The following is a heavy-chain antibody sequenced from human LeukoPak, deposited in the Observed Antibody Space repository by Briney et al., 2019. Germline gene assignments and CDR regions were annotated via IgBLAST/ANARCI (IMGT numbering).Heavy chain of an antibody. V-gene: IGHV3-30-3*01. CDR3: ASLGYYYDSSGPFDY. CDR1: GFTFSSYA. CDR2: VLYDGSNK. J-gene: IGHJ4*02. D-gene: IGHD3-22*01. Sequence: GSLRLSCAASGFTFSSYAMHWVRQAPGKGLEWVAVVLYDGSNKYYADSVKGRFTISRDNSKNTLYLQMNSLRAEDTAVYYCASLGYYYDSSGPFDYWGQGTLVTVSS.